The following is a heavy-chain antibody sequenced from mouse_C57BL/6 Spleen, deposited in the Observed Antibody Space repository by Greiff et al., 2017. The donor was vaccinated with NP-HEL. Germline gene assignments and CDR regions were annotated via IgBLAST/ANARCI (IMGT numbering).Heavy chain of an antibody. D-gene: IGHD1-1*01. Sequence: EVQLQESGPGLVKPSQSLSLTCSVTGYSITSGYYWNWLRQFPGNKLEWMGYISYDGSNNYNPSLKNRISITRDTSKNQFLLKLNSVTTEDTATYYCARGDYYGRSLDYWGQGTTLTVSS. CDR3: ARGDYYGRSLDY. CDR1: GYSITSGYY. V-gene: IGHV3-6*01. CDR2: ISYDGSN. J-gene: IGHJ2*01.